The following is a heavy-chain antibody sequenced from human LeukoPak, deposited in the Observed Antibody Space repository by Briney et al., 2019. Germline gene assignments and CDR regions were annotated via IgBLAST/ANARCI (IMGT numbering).Heavy chain of an antibody. CDR3: AREDVVVVPAAISVDLYYYYYMDV. V-gene: IGHV4-61*02. D-gene: IGHD2-2*01. CDR2: IYTSGST. Sequence: SETPSLTCTVSGGSISSGGYYWSWIRQPAGKGLEWIGRIYTSGSTNYNPSLKSRVTMSVDTSKNQFSLKLSSVTAADTAVYYCAREDVVVVPAAISVDLYYYYYMDVWGKGTTVTVSS. CDR1: GGSISSGGYY. J-gene: IGHJ6*03.